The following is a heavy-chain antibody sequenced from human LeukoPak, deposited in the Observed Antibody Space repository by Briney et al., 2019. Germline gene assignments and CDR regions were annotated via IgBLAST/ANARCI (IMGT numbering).Heavy chain of an antibody. D-gene: IGHD6-13*01. CDR1: GGSFSGYY. CDR3: ARRQQQLVLGNYYYYMDV. Sequence: SETLSLTCAVYGGSFSGYYWSWIRQPPGKGLECVGSIYYSGSTYYNPSLKSRVTISLDTSRNQFSLKLSSVTAADTAVYYCARRQQQLVLGNYYYYMDVWGKGTTVTVSS. CDR2: IYYSGST. V-gene: IGHV4-34*01. J-gene: IGHJ6*03.